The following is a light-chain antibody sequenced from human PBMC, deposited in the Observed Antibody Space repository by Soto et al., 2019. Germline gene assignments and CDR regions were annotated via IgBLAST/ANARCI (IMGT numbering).Light chain of an antibody. CDR3: QQCKGYPIT. CDR2: DAS. CDR1: QDISNT. V-gene: IGKV1-13*02. Sequence: AIQLTQSPSSLSASVGDSVTITCRATQDISNTLAWYQHKPGRGPTLLIFDASTLESVVPSRFTGSGSGTHFTLTISSLQPEDFATYICQQCKGYPITFGQGTRVEV. J-gene: IGKJ5*01.